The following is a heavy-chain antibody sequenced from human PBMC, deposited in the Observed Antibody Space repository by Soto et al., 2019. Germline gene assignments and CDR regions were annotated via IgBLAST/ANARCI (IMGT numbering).Heavy chain of an antibody. J-gene: IGHJ4*02. CDR2: ISSYNVKT. CDR3: ARESPPADY. V-gene: IGHV1-18*01. CDR1: GYTFTSYG. Sequence: QVQLVQSGAEVKKPGASVKVSCKASGYTFTSYGISWVRQAPGQGLVWVGWISSYNVKTNSAQRLQCRVTMTTHTSSRTAYMELRTLISDDTAVYYCARESPPADYWGQGTLVTVSS.